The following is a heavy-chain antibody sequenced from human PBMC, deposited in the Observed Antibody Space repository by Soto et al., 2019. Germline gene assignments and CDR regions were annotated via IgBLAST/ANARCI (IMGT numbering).Heavy chain of an antibody. CDR3: ARESSSGYFSDY. Sequence: GGSLRLSCAASGFIFSDYTMNWVRQAPGKGLEWVSCISSSTSYISYTDSLKGRFTISRDNAKNSLYLQMNSLRAEDTAVYYCARESSSGYFSDYWGQGILVTVSS. CDR2: ISSSTSYI. CDR1: GFIFSDYT. D-gene: IGHD3-22*01. J-gene: IGHJ4*02. V-gene: IGHV3-21*01.